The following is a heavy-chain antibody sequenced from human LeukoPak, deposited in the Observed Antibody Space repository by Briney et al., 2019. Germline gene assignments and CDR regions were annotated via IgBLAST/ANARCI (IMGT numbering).Heavy chain of an antibody. CDR2: ISYDGSNK. V-gene: IGHV3-30*04. D-gene: IGHD2-2*01. CDR1: GFTFSSYA. J-gene: IGHJ4*02. Sequence: PGRSLRLSCAASGFTFSSYAMHWVRQAPGKGLEWVAVISYDGSNKYYADSVKGRFTISRDNSKNTLYLQMNSLRAEDTAVYYCAIMRGTTSIDYWGQRTLVTVSS. CDR3: AIMRGTTSIDY.